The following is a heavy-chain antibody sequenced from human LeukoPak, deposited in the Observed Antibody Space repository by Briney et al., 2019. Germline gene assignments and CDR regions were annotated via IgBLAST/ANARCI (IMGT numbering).Heavy chain of an antibody. CDR3: AGGEGGQWLVTSYYGMDV. CDR1: GYTFTSYY. D-gene: IGHD6-19*01. CDR2: INPSGGST. Sequence: GASVKVSCKASGYTFTSYYMHWVRQAPGQGLEWMGIINPSGGSTSYAQKFQGRVTMTRDTSTSTVYMELSSLRSEDTAVYYCAGGEGGQWLVTSYYGMDVWGQGTTVTVSS. V-gene: IGHV1-46*01. J-gene: IGHJ6*02.